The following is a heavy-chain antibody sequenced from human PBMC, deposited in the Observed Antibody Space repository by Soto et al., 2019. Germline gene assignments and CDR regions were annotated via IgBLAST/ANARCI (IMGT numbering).Heavy chain of an antibody. J-gene: IGHJ4*02. V-gene: IGHV3-23*01. CDR2: ISGSGGST. Sequence: GGSLRLSCAASGFTFSSYAMSWVRQAPGKGLEWVSAISGSGGSTYYADSVKGRFTISRDNSKNTLYLQMNSLRAEDTAVYYCAKDSRITMVRGVIDYFDYWGQGTLVTVSS. CDR3: AKDSRITMVRGVIDYFDY. D-gene: IGHD3-10*01. CDR1: GFTFSSYA.